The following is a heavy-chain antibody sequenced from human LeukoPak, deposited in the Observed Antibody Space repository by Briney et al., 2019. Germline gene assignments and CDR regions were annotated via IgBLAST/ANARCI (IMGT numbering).Heavy chain of an antibody. V-gene: IGHV4-61*02. CDR2: IYTSGST. J-gene: IGHJ3*01. CDR3: ARHGNIVILPTTSKAFDV. D-gene: IGHD2/OR15-2a*01. CDR1: GGSISSGSYY. Sequence: SETLSLTCTVSGGSISSGSYYWSWIRQPAGKGLEWIGRIYTSGSTNYNPSLKSRVTISVDTSKNQFSLKLSSVTAADTAVYYRARHGNIVILPTTSKAFDVWGQGTMVTVSS.